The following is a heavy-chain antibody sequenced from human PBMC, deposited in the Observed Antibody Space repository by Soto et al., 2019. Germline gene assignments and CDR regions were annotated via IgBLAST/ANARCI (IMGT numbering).Heavy chain of an antibody. CDR3: AGGGSIVVATRRLMDV. Sequence: SETLSLTCTVSGGTISSSSYYWGWIRQPPGKGLEWIGSIYYSGSTYYNPSLKSRVTISVDTSKNQFSLQLSSVTVADTAVYYCAGGGSIVVATRRLMDVWGKGTTVTVSS. J-gene: IGHJ6*03. V-gene: IGHV4-39*01. D-gene: IGHD3-22*01. CDR2: IYYSGST. CDR1: GGTISSSSYY.